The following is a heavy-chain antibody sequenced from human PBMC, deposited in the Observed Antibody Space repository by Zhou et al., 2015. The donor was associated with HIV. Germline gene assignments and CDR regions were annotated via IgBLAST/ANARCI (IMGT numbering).Heavy chain of an antibody. CDR1: GYTFTSYY. J-gene: IGHJ3*02. CDR2: INPSGGST. D-gene: IGHD5-12*01. V-gene: IGHV1-46*01. Sequence: QVQLVQSGAEVKKPGASVKVSCKASGYTFTSYYMHWVRQAPGQGLEWMGIINPSGGSTSYAQKFQGRVTMTRDTSTSTVYMELSSLRSEDTAVYYCARAGYSGYDLGPADDAFDIWGQGTMVTVSS. CDR3: ARAGYSGYDLGPADDAFDI.